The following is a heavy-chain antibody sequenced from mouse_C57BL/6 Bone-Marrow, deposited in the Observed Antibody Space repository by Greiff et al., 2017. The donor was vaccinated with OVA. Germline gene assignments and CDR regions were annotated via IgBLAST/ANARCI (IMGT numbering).Heavy chain of an antibody. CDR1: GYTFTEYT. CDR3: AIHEDDYFGSSSAWFAY. J-gene: IGHJ3*01. V-gene: IGHV1-62-2*01. CDR2: FYPGSGSI. Sequence: VQLQESGAELVKPGASVKLSCKASGYTFTEYTIHWVKQRSGQGLEWFGWFYPGSGSIKYKEKFKDKATLTANKSSSTVYMELSRLTSEDSAVYFCAIHEDDYFGSSSAWFAYWGQGTVVTVSA. D-gene: IGHD1-1*01.